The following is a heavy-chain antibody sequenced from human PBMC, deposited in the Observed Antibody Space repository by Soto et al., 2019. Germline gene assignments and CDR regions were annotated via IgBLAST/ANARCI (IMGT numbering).Heavy chain of an antibody. D-gene: IGHD2-2*02. CDR2: INPNSGGT. J-gene: IGHJ6*02. Sequence: ASVKVSCKASGYTFTGYYMHWVRQAPGQGLEWMGWINPNSGGTNYAQKFQGRVTMTRDTSISTAYMELSRLRSDDTAVYYCARERGRYCSSTSCHKFSGSYGMDVWGQGTTVTVYS. V-gene: IGHV1-2*02. CDR1: GYTFTGYY. CDR3: ARERGRYCSSTSCHKFSGSYGMDV.